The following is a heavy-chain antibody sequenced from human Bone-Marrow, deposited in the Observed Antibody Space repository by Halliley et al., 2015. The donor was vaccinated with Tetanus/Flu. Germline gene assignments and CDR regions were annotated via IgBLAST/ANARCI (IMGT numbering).Heavy chain of an antibody. D-gene: IGHD6-6*01. CDR3: VREGGIAARTHNYGLDV. CDR2: LSHSGTT. V-gene: IGHV4-38-2*02. Sequence: TLSLTCDVSGFSISSGYYWGWIRQPPGKGLEWLGSLSHSGTTFYNPSLNSRVTTSVDTSKNQIFPKLTSRTAADTALYYCVREGGIAARTHNYGLDVWGQGAPVPVSS. CDR1: GFSISSGYY. J-gene: IGHJ6*02.